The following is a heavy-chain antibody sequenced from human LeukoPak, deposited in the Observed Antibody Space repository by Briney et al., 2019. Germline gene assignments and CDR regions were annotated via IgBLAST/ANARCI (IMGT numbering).Heavy chain of an antibody. CDR2: IFHSGST. J-gene: IGHJ4*02. V-gene: IGHV4-4*02. Sequence: SGTLSLTCAVSGGLISSSNWWSWVRQAPGKGLEWIGEIFHSGSTNYNPSLKSRVTISVDKSKNQFSLNLSSVTAADTAVYYCARGPGGGNGWYIEYWGQGTLDTVSS. D-gene: IGHD6-19*01. CDR3: ARGPGGGNGWYIEY. CDR1: GGLISSSNW.